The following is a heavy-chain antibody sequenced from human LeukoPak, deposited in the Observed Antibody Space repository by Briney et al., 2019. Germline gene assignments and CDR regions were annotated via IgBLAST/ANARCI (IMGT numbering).Heavy chain of an antibody. V-gene: IGHV1-18*01. Sequence: ASVKVSCTSSGCTFTTYGITWVRQAPGQGLEWMGWISTDNGDTNYAQKLQGRVTMTTDTSTSTAYMELRSLRSDDTAVYYCARAGADCGGDCPYYFDYWGQGTLVTVSP. CDR2: ISTDNGDT. CDR1: GCTFTTYG. J-gene: IGHJ4*02. CDR3: ARAGADCGGDCPYYFDY. D-gene: IGHD2-21*01.